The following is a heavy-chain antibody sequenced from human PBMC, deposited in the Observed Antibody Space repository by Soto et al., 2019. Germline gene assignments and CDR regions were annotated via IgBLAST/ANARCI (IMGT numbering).Heavy chain of an antibody. V-gene: IGHV4-34*01. CDR3: ARGPGYSSGWYLATSFDP. J-gene: IGHJ5*02. Sequence: PSETLSLTCAAYGGSFSGYYWSWIRQPPGKGLEWIGEINHRGSNNYNPSLKSRVTISVDTSKNQFSLKLSSVTAADTAVYYCARGPGYSSGWYLATSFDPWGQGTLVTVSS. D-gene: IGHD6-19*01. CDR1: GGSFSGYY. CDR2: INHRGSN.